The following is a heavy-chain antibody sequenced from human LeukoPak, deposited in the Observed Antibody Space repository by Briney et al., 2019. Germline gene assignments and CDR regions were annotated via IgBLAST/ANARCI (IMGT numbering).Heavy chain of an antibody. Sequence: PGGSLRLSCAASGFTFDDYAMHWVRQAPGKGLEWVSGISWNSGSIGYADSVKGRFTISRDNAKNSLYLQMNSLRTEDTALYYCAKAPGSSWYENWFDPWGQGTLVTVSS. CDR2: ISWNSGSI. D-gene: IGHD6-13*01. CDR1: GFTFDDYA. V-gene: IGHV3-9*01. J-gene: IGHJ5*02. CDR3: AKAPGSSWYENWFDP.